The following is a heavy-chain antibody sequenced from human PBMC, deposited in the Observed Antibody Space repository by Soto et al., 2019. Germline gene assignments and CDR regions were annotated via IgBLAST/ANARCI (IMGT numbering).Heavy chain of an antibody. J-gene: IGHJ6*02. V-gene: IGHV4-59*01. CDR3: ARRPRTNYYYYGMDV. Sequence: SETLSLTCTVSGGSISSYYWSWIRQPPGKGLEWIGYIYYSGSTNYNPSLKSRVTISVDTSKNQFSLKLSSVTAADAAVYYCARRPRTNYYYYGMDVWGQGTTVTVSS. CDR1: GGSISSYY. CDR2: IYYSGST.